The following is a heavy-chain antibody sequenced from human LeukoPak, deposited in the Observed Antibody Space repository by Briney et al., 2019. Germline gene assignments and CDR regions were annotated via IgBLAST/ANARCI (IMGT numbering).Heavy chain of an antibody. CDR2: IYYSGST. Sequence: SETLSLTCTVSGGSISSSSYYWGWIRQPPGKGLEWIGSIYYSGSTYYNPSLKSRVTISVDTSKNQFSLKLSSATAADTAVYYCARDEQQLDYWGQGTLVTVSS. J-gene: IGHJ4*02. CDR3: ARDEQQLDY. V-gene: IGHV4-39*07. D-gene: IGHD6-13*01. CDR1: GGSISSSSYY.